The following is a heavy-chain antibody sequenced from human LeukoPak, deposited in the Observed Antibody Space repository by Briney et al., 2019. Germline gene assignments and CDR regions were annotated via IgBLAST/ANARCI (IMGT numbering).Heavy chain of an antibody. V-gene: IGHV1-18*01. Sequence: ASVKVSCKASGYTFTNHHVNWVREAPGQGLEWMGWISAYNGNTNYAQKLQGRVTMTTDTSTSTAYMELRSLRSDDTAVYYCARLLVVPAAIRYFDYWGQGTLVTVSS. J-gene: IGHJ4*02. CDR1: GYTFTNHH. CDR2: ISAYNGNT. CDR3: ARLLVVPAAIRYFDY. D-gene: IGHD2-2*02.